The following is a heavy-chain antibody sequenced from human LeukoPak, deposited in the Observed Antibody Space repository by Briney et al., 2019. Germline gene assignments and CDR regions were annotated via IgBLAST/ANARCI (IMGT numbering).Heavy chain of an antibody. CDR2: IYYSGST. CDR1: GGSISSYY. J-gene: IGHJ6*02. V-gene: IGHV4-59*08. Sequence: PSETLSLTCTVSGGSISSYYWSWIRQPPGKGLEWIGYIYYSGSTNYNPPLKSRVTISVDTSKNQFSLKLSSVTAADTAVYYCARHLESYGGYYYYYYGMDVWGQGTTVTVSS. D-gene: IGHD5-18*01. CDR3: ARHLESYGGYYYYYYGMDV.